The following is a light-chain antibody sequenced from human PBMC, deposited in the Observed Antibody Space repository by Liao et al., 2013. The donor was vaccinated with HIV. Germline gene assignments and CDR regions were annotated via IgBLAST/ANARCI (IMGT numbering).Light chain of an antibody. V-gene: IGLV3-1*01. CDR2: QDN. CDR3: QAWDSTIAYV. J-gene: IGLJ1*01. Sequence: SFVLTQPPSVSVAPGKTASITCGGSNIGSKSVHWYQQKPGQSPVLVIYQDNKRPSGIPERFSGSNSGNTATLTISGTQAMDEADYYCQAWDSTIAYVFGTGTKVTVL. CDR1: NIGSKS.